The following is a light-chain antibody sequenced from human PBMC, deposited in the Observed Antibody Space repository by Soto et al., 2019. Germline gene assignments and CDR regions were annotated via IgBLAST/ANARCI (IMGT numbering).Light chain of an antibody. CDR3: MQGSHWPPWT. V-gene: IGKV2-30*01. CDR1: QSLLSSNGNTY. CDR2: KVS. Sequence: DVVMPQSPLSLPVTLGQPASISCRSSQSLLSSNGNTYLNWFQQRPGQSPRRLIYKVSNRDSGVPDRFSGSGSGTDFTLKISRVEAEDVGIYYCMQGSHWPPWTFGQGTKVEIK. J-gene: IGKJ1*01.